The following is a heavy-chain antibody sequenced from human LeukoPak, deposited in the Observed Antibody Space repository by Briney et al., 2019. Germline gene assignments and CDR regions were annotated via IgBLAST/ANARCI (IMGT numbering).Heavy chain of an antibody. V-gene: IGHV1-69*04. CDR3: ARDSSVSDY. CDR1: GGTFSSYA. Sequence: GASVKASCKASGGTFSSYAISWVRQAPGQGLEWMGRIIPILGIANYAQKFQGRVTITADKSTSTAYMELSSLRSEDTAVYYCARDSSVSDYWGQGTLVTVSS. J-gene: IGHJ4*02. D-gene: IGHD6-6*01. CDR2: IIPILGIA.